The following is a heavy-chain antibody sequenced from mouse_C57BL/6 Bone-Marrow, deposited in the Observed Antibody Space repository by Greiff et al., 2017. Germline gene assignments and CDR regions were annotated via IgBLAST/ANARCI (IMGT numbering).Heavy chain of an antibody. V-gene: IGHV1-69*01. Sequence: QVQLQQPGAELVMPGASVKLSCKASGYTFTSYWMHWVKQRPGQGLEWIGEIDPSDSYTNYNQKVKGKSTLTVDKSSSTAYMQLSSLASEDSAVYYCARSSGYPDYWGQGTTLTVSS. D-gene: IGHD3-1*01. CDR3: ARSSGYPDY. CDR1: GYTFTSYW. CDR2: IDPSDSYT. J-gene: IGHJ2*01.